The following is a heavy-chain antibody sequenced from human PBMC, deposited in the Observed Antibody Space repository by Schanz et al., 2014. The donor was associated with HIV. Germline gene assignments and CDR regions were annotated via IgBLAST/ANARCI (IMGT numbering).Heavy chain of an antibody. CDR2: IRYDGVNK. D-gene: IGHD1-26*01. Sequence: QVQLLESGGGVVQPGRSLRLSCAASGFTFSSSGMHWVRQVSGKGLEWVAVIRYDGVNKYYADSVKGRFTISRDNSKDTLYLQMNSLRAEDTAVYYCAKARGGSYGIDAFDIWGQGTMVTVSS. CDR3: AKARGGSYGIDAFDI. V-gene: IGHV3-33*06. CDR1: GFTFSSSG. J-gene: IGHJ3*02.